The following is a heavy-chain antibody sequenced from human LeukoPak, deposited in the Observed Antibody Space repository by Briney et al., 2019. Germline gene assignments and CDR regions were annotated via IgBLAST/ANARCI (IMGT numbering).Heavy chain of an antibody. Sequence: SETLSLTCAVYGGSFSDYHWNWIRQPPGKGLEWIGEINHSGTSTNYNPSLKSRVTISVDTSKNQFSLKLSSVTAADTAVYYCARDLYGDYASPWFDPWGQGTLVTVSS. CDR2: INHSGTST. CDR3: ARDLYGDYASPWFDP. D-gene: IGHD4-17*01. V-gene: IGHV4-34*01. J-gene: IGHJ5*02. CDR1: GGSFSDYH.